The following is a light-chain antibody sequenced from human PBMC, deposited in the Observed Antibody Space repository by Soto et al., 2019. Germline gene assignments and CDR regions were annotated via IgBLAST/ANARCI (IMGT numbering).Light chain of an antibody. CDR2: AAS. CDR1: QSVSSSS. Sequence: EFVLTQSPGTLSLSPGERATLSCRASQSVSSSSLACYQQRPGQAPRLLIYAASSRATGIPDRFSGSGSGTDFTLTISRLEPEDFALYYCQQYGTSPLTFGGGTRVEVK. J-gene: IGKJ4*01. CDR3: QQYGTSPLT. V-gene: IGKV3-20*01.